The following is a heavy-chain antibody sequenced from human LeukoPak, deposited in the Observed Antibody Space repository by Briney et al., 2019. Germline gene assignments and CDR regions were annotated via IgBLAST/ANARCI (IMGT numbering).Heavy chain of an antibody. D-gene: IGHD1-20*01. V-gene: IGHV4-59*01. Sequence: PSETLSLTCTVSGGSISSYYWSWIRQPPGKGLEWIGYIYYSGSTNYNPSLKSRVTISVDTSKNQFSLKLSSVTAAGTAVYYCARGWGVTGTTFDYWGQGTLVTVSS. CDR2: IYYSGST. CDR3: ARGWGVTGTTFDY. J-gene: IGHJ4*02. CDR1: GGSISSYY.